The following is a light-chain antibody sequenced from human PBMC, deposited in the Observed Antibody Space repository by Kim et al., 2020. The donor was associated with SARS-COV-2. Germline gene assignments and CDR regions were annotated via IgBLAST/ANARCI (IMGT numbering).Light chain of an antibody. Sequence: DNIHCKSSQSVLYSSNNKNYLAWYQQKPGQPPKLLIYWASTRESGVPDRFSGSGSGTDFTLTISSLQAEDVAVYYCQQYYRTPPTFGGGTKVDIK. CDR2: WAS. J-gene: IGKJ4*01. CDR1: QSVLYSSNNKNY. CDR3: QQYYRTPPT. V-gene: IGKV4-1*01.